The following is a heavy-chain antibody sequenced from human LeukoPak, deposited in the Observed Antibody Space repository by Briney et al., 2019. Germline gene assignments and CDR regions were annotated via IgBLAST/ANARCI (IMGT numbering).Heavy chain of an antibody. V-gene: IGHV3-23*01. CDR1: GFTFSSYA. D-gene: IGHD1-20*01. CDR2: ISGSGGST. Sequence: PGGSLRLSCAASGFTFSSYAMSWVRQAPGKGLEWVSAISGSGGSTYYADSVKGRFTISRDNSKNTLYLQMNSLRAEDTAVYYCAKMMRRYNWNHPLDYWGQGTLVTVSS. J-gene: IGHJ4*02. CDR3: AKMMRRYNWNHPLDY.